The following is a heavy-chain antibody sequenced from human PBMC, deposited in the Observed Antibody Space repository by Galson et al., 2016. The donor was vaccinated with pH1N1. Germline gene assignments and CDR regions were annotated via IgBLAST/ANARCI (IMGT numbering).Heavy chain of an antibody. D-gene: IGHD3-9*01. J-gene: IGHJ3*02. CDR2: ISSSSDYI. V-gene: IGHV3-21*01. CDR1: GFSSSSQR. CDR3: CILPGNDILTGYRADLFDI. Sequence: SLRLSCAASGFSSSSQRMNWVRQAPGKGLEWVSSISSSSDYIYYADSVQGRFTISRDNTKNSLSLEMTSLRGDDTAIYFCCILPGNDILTGYRADLFDIWGQGTMVAVSS.